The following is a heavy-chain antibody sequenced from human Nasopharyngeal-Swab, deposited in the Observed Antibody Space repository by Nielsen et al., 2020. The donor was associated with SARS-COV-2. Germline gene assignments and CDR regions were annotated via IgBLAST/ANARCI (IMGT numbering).Heavy chain of an antibody. CDR1: GFTFSKFW. CDR2: IKEDGSEA. D-gene: IGHD6-13*01. CDR3: ARGGSSFPFDY. V-gene: IGHV3-7*01. Sequence: GESLKISCAASGFTFSKFWMNWVRQAPGKGLEWVANIKEDGSEAHYVGSVKGRFTISRDDANNSLYLQMNSLRAGDTGVYYCARGGSSFPFDYWGPGTLVTVSS. J-gene: IGHJ4*02.